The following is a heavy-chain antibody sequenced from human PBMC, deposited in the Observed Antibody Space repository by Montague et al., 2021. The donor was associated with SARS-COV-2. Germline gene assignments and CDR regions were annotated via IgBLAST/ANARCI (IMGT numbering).Heavy chain of an antibody. CDR3: VRVTLTVAARTITNYYMDV. Sequence: SLRLSCAASGFTFSTYGMTWVRRAPGKGLERVSGISDSGFTTSYADSVQGRFTISRDNSKNTLYLQMDSLRVEDTAVYYCVRVTLTVAARTITNYYMDVWGKGTTVTVSS. J-gene: IGHJ6*03. CDR2: ISDSGFTT. V-gene: IGHV3-23*01. CDR1: GFTFSTYG. D-gene: IGHD5-24*01.